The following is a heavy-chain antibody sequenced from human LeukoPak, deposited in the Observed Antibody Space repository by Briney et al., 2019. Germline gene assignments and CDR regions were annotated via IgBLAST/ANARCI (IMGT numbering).Heavy chain of an antibody. CDR1: GYTSTRYY. D-gene: IGHD3-16*02. V-gene: IGHV1-46*01. CDR3: ARLPYRDGVAQDY. CDR2: INPISGAT. Sequence: WASVKVSCKTSGYTSTRYYMQWVRQAPGHGLEWMGIINPISGATDYAQKFQGRVTMTRDTSTSTVYMELSSLRSEDTAMYYCARLPYRDGVAQDYWGQGTLVTVSP. J-gene: IGHJ4*02.